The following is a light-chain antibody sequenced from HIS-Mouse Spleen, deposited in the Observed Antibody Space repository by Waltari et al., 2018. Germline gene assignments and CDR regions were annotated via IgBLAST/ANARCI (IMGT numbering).Light chain of an antibody. Sequence: QSVLTQPPSVSGAPGQRVPISCTGRSSNIGAGSDVPWYQQLPGTAPKLLIYGNSNRPSGVPDRFSGSKSGTSASLAITGLQAEDEADYYCQSYDSSLSGWVFGGGTKLTVL. J-gene: IGLJ3*02. CDR2: GNS. CDR3: QSYDSSLSGWV. CDR1: SSNIGAGSD. V-gene: IGLV1-40*01.